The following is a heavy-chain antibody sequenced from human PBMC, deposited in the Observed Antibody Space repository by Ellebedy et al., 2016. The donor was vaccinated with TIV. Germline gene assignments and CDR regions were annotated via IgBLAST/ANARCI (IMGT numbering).Heavy chain of an antibody. D-gene: IGHD3-9*01. CDR3: ARDWGVRYDILIGLSGGFDP. V-gene: IGHV1-2*02. J-gene: IGHJ5*02. Sequence: AASVKVSCKASGYTFTGYYMHWVRQAPGQGLEWMGWINPYSGGTNYAQKFQGRVTMTRDTSISTAYMELSRLRSDDTAVYYCARDWGVRYDILIGLSGGFDPWGQGTLVTVSS. CDR1: GYTFTGYY. CDR2: INPYSGGT.